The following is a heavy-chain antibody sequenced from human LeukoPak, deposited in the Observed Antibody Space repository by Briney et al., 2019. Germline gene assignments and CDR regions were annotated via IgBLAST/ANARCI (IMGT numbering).Heavy chain of an antibody. Sequence: PGGSLRLSCAASGFTFDRYTMHWVRQAPGKGLEWVSFVTRQGSTTNYADSVRGRFTVSRDNSKNSLFLQMNTLKTEDTALYYCAKERDGHKDGFDYWGQGTLVTVSS. J-gene: IGHJ4*02. CDR1: GFTFDRYT. D-gene: IGHD5-24*01. CDR3: AKERDGHKDGFDY. V-gene: IGHV3-43*01. CDR2: VTRQGSTT.